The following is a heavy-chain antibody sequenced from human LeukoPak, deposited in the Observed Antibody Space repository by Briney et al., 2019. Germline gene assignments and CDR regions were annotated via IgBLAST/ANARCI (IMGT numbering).Heavy chain of an antibody. V-gene: IGHV3-53*01. CDR1: GFTVSSNY. CDR3: ARSEQWLVPSFDY. CDR2: IYSGGST. J-gene: IGHJ4*02. D-gene: IGHD6-19*01. Sequence: GGSLRLSCAASGFTVSSNYMSWVRQAPGKGLEWVLVIYSGGSTYYADSVKGRFTVSRDNSKNTLYLQMNSLRAEDTAVYYCARSEQWLVPSFDYWGQGTLVTVSS.